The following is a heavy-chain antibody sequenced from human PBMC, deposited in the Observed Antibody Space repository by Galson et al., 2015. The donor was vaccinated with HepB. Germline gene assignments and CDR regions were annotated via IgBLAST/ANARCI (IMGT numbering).Heavy chain of an antibody. D-gene: IGHD3-16*02. CDR2: ISPYNGNT. J-gene: IGHJ4*02. V-gene: IGHV1-18*01. CDR1: GYTFTNFG. Sequence: SVKVSCKASGYTFTNFGISWVRQAPGQGLEWMGWISPYNGNTNFVQKFQDRVTMTTDTFTTTAFMELRSLTSDDTAVYYCARDRPFGINVWGSYRTGFDHWGQGTLVIVSS. CDR3: ARDRPFGINVWGSYRTGFDH.